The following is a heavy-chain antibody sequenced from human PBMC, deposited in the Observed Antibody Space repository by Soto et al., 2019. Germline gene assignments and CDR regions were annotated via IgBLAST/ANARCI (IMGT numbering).Heavy chain of an antibody. CDR1: GYTFTGYY. CDR2: INPNSGGT. J-gene: IGHJ6*02. CDR3: ARDLRAVAGTGSGMDV. D-gene: IGHD6-19*01. V-gene: IGHV1-2*02. Sequence: ASVKISCKASGYTFTGYYMHWVRQAPGQGLEWMGWINPNSGGTNYAQKFQGRVTMTRDTSISTAYMELSRLRSDDTAVYYCARDLRAVAGTGSGMDVWGQGTTVTVSS.